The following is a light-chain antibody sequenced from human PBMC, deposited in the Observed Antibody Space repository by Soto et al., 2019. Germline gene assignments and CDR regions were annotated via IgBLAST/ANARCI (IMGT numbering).Light chain of an antibody. V-gene: IGLV2-8*01. CDR2: EVS. Sequence: QSALTQPSSASGSPGQSVTISCTGTSSDVGAYNYVSWYQQHPGKAPKLMIYEVSKRPSGVPDRFSGSKSANTASLTVSGLQAEDEADYYCSSYAGSNNYVFGTGTKLTVL. J-gene: IGLJ1*01. CDR3: SSYAGSNNYV. CDR1: SSDVGAYNY.